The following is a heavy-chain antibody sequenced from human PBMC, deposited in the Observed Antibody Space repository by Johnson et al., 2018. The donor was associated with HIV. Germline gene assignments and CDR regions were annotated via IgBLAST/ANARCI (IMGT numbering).Heavy chain of an antibody. CDR3: AREPSIAEAGGDGACDI. CDR1: GLTFSSYG. V-gene: IGHV3-30*03. J-gene: IGHJ3*02. CDR2: ISYDGSKK. Sequence: VQLVESGGGVVQPGRSLRLSCAASGLTFSSYGMHWVRQAPGKGLEWVAVISYDGSKKYYAGSVKGRFTISRDNSKTTLYLQMNSLRAEDTAVYYCAREPSIAEAGGDGACDIWGQGTMV. D-gene: IGHD6-6*01.